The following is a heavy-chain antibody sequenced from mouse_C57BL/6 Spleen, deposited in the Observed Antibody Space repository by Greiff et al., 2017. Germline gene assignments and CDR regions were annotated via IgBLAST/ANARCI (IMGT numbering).Heavy chain of an antibody. CDR1: GYTFTDYE. D-gene: IGHD1-1*01. J-gene: IGHJ1*03. CDR2: IDPETGGT. CDR3: TRIYYYGSRDWYFDV. Sequence: QVQLKQSGAELVRPGASVTLSCKASGYTFTDYEMHWVQQTPVHGLEWIGAIDPETGGTAYNQKFKGKAILTADKSSSTAYMELRSLTSEDSAVYYCTRIYYYGSRDWYFDVWGTGTTVTVSS. V-gene: IGHV1-15*01.